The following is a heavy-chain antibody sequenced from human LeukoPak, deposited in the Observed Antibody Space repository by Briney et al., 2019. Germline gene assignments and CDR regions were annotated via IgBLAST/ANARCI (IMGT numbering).Heavy chain of an antibody. CDR1: GGSFRGYC. V-gene: IGHV4-34*01. J-gene: IGHJ4*02. D-gene: IGHD6-6*01. CDR2: INHSGST. CDR3: ARGYNIRRFVAARPVIGY. Sequence: SETLSLTCAVYGGSFRGYCWGWIRQPPGNGLEWIVEINHSGSTNYNPALKSRVTITIDTSKSQFSLKLSTVTAADTAVYYCARGYNIRRFVAARPVIGYWGQGTLVTVSS.